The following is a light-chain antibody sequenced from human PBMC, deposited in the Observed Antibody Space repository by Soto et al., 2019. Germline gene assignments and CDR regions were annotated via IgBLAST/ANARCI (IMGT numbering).Light chain of an antibody. Sequence: EIGLTQSPGTLPLSPGERATLSCRASQSVSSSYLAWYQQKPGQAPRLLIYGASSRATGIPDRFSGSGSGTDFALTISRLEPEDFAVYYCQQYGSSRTFGQGTNVEIK. CDR2: GAS. CDR3: QQYGSSRT. V-gene: IGKV3-20*01. J-gene: IGKJ1*01. CDR1: QSVSSSY.